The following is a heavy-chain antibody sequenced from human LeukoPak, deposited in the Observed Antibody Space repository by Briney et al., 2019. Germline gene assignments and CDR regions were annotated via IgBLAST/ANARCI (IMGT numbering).Heavy chain of an antibody. Sequence: GGSLRLSCAASGFTFSRYWMHWVRQAPGKGLMWVSRISPDGSTIHYADSVKGRFTISRDNAKNSLYLQMNSLRDEDTAVYYCARAPVIDYYGSGSYFDYWGQGTLVTVSS. J-gene: IGHJ4*02. CDR1: GFTFSRYW. D-gene: IGHD3-10*01. CDR2: ISPDGSTI. V-gene: IGHV3-74*01. CDR3: ARAPVIDYYGSGSYFDY.